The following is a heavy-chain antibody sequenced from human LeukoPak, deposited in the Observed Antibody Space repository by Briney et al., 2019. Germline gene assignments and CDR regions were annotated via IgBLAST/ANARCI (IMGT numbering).Heavy chain of an antibody. CDR1: GFPFSSYA. Sequence: GGSLRLSCAASGFPFSSYAMSWVRQAPGKGLEWVTGISGSGDITYYADSVMGRFTISRDNSWNTVDLQLNSLRAEDTAVYYCAKDVLLWFGELSSHTFDIWGQGTVVTVSS. D-gene: IGHD3-10*01. CDR3: AKDVLLWFGELSSHTFDI. J-gene: IGHJ3*02. CDR2: ISGSGDIT. V-gene: IGHV3-23*01.